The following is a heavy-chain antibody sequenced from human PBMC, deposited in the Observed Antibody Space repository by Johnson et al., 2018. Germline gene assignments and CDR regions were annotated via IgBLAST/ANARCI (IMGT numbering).Heavy chain of an antibody. CDR2: IRISGGTT. Sequence: VQLVQSGGGLVQXGGSLRLSCAASGFTFSSYGMHWVRHTPGKGLEFVSAIRISGGTTFYANSVKGRFPVSRDNSKNMLYLQMGSLRAEDTAVYYCANTRGKTDVDYYYYMDVWGKGTTVTVSS. J-gene: IGHJ6*03. V-gene: IGHV3-64*01. CDR1: GFTFSSYG. CDR3: ANTRGKTDVDYYYYMDV. D-gene: IGHD1-26*01.